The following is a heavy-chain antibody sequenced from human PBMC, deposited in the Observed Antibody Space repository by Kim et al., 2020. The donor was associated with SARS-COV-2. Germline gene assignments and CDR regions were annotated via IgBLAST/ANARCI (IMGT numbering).Heavy chain of an antibody. D-gene: IGHD3-10*01. CDR3: AKDRVKPGYYGMGS. J-gene: IGHJ6*02. CDR2: IGDSGNNA. V-gene: IGHV3-33*06. CDR1: GFSFSTYA. Sequence: GGSLRLSCAASGFSFSTYAMHWVRHAPGKVLEWVAAIGDSGNNAYYVDSVKGRFTVSRDNSRNTLYLQMNSLRAEDTAVYYCAKDRVKPGYYGMGSPGQG.